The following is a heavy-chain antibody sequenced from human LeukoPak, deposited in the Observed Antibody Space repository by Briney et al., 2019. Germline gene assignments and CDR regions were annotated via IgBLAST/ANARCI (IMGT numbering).Heavy chain of an antibody. J-gene: IGHJ5*02. Sequence: PSETLSLTCTVSGGSISSYYWSWIRQPPGKGLEWIGYIYYSGSTNYNPSLKSRDTISVDTSKNQFSLKLSSVTAADTAVYYCARVLPTRKAAATNWFDPWGQGTLVTVSS. D-gene: IGHD6-13*01. CDR3: ARVLPTRKAAATNWFDP. V-gene: IGHV4-59*01. CDR2: IYYSGST. CDR1: GGSISSYY.